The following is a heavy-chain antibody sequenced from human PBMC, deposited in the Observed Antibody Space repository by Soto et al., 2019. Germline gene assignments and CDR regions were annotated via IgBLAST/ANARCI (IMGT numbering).Heavy chain of an antibody. J-gene: IGHJ3*01. CDR2: ISPSGSYT. CDR1: GFTFNDYS. Sequence: EVQLVESGGGLVKPGGSLRLSCAASGFTFNDYSMNWVRQAPGRGLEWVSAISPSGSYTYYADSVRARFTISRDNAENSVFLQMDSLRAEDSAVYYCTNRFCTSRNCYAFDDWGQGTVVTVSS. CDR3: TNRFCTSRNCYAFDD. D-gene: IGHD2-8*01. V-gene: IGHV3-21*02.